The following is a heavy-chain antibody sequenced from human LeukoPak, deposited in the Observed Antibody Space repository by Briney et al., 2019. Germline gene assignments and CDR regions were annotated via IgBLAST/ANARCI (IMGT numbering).Heavy chain of an antibody. CDR1: GGSISSGSYY. V-gene: IGHV4-61*02. Sequence: NPSENLSLTCTVSGGSISSGSYYWSWIRQPAGKGLEWIGRIYTSGSTNYNPPLKSRVTISVDTSKNQFSLKLSSVTAADTAVYYCAIGPYCSSTSCYQNYYYYMDVWGKGTTVTVSS. J-gene: IGHJ6*03. CDR2: IYTSGST. CDR3: AIGPYCSSTSCYQNYYYYMDV. D-gene: IGHD2-2*01.